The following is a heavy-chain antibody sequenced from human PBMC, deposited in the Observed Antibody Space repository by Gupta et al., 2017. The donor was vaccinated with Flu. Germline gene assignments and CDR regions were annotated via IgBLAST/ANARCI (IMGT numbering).Heavy chain of an antibody. V-gene: IGHV1-46*01. J-gene: IGHJ4*02. Sequence: QVQMVQSGTEVKKPGASLKLSCKASGYKFINNYIHWVRQAPGQGLEWLGMIYPNGGSTSYAQKFQGRVSMTMDTSTTTVYMDLSSLTSEDTAVYYCTRDNEGFDYWGQGTLVTVSS. CDR2: IYPNGGST. CDR1: GYKFINNY. D-gene: IGHD2-8*01. CDR3: TRDNEGFDY.